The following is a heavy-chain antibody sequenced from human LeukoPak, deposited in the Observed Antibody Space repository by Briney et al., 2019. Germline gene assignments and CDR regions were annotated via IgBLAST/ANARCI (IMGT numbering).Heavy chain of an antibody. D-gene: IGHD4/OR15-4a*01. CDR1: GFTFSSYA. V-gene: IGHV3-64*01. CDR2: VSSNGGST. CDR3: VKESGFMVAPNSAFDI. J-gene: IGHJ3*02. Sequence: PGGSLRLSCAASGFTFSSYAMHWVRQAPGKGLEYVSAVSSNGGSTSYANSVKGRFTISRDNSKNTLYLQMSSLRAEDTAVYYCVKESGFMVAPNSAFDIWGQGTMVTVSS.